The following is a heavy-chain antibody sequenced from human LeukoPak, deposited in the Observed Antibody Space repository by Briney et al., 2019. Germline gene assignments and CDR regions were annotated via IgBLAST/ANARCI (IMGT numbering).Heavy chain of an antibody. CDR2: IIPILGIA. V-gene: IGHV1-69*04. CDR3: AREDYYYYMDV. Sequence: SVKVSCKASGGTFSSYAISWVRQAPGQGLEWMGRIIPILGIANYAQKFQGRVTMTRDTSTSTVYMELSGLRSEDTAVYYCAREDYYYYMDVWGKGTTVTVSS. J-gene: IGHJ6*03. CDR1: GGTFSSYA.